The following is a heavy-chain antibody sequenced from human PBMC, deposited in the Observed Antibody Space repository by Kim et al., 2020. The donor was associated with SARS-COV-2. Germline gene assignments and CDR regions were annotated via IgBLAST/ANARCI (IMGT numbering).Heavy chain of an antibody. CDR1: GGSVSSGSYY. Sequence: SETLSLTCTVSGGSVSSGSYYWSWIRQPPGKGLEWIGYIYYSGSTNYNPSLKSRVTISVDTSKNQFSLKLSSVTAADTAVYYCAREKIIKYYDILTGYHLSDAFDIWGQGTMVTVSS. CDR2: IYYSGST. D-gene: IGHD3-9*01. V-gene: IGHV4-61*01. J-gene: IGHJ3*02. CDR3: AREKIIKYYDILTGYHLSDAFDI.